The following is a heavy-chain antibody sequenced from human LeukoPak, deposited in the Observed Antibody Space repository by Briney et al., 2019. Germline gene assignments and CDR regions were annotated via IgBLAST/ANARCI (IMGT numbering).Heavy chain of an antibody. D-gene: IGHD1-14*01. V-gene: IGHV4-59*01. J-gene: IGHJ4*02. Sequence: SETLSLTCTVSGGSISGNYWSWIRQPPGKALEWIGYLYFSGSTSYNPSLESRVTMSVDTSKNQLSLRLSSVTAADTAAYYCARGGLTSRPEFYFDYWGQGILVTVSS. CDR3: ARGGLTSRPEFYFDY. CDR1: GGSISGNY. CDR2: LYFSGST.